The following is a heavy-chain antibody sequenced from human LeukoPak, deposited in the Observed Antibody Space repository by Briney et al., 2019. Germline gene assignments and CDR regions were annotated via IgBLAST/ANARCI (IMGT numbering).Heavy chain of an antibody. J-gene: IGHJ4*02. CDR2: INPGGSSI. D-gene: IGHD1-14*01. Sequence: GGSPRLSCAASGSTFSSYWMHWVRQVPGKGLVWVARINPGGSSITYADSVKGRFTISRDNAKNTLYLQMDSLRAEGTGVYYCARSNQADDYWGQGTLVTVSS. CDR3: ARSNQADDY. V-gene: IGHV3-74*01. CDR1: GSTFSSYW.